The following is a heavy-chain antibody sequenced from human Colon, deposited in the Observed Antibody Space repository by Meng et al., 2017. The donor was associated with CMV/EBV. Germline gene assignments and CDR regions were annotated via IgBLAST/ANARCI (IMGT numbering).Heavy chain of an antibody. CDR1: GFMFSDYW. Sequence: GGSLRLSCATSGFMFSDYWMHWVRHVPGKGLEYVARINIDGNSISYVDSVKGRFTVSRDNAKNTLYLQMNSLGVEDSAVYYCARDRMTTVTTDYFDQWGQGTLVTVSS. V-gene: IGHV3-74*01. CDR3: ARDRMTTVTTDYFDQ. CDR2: INIDGNSI. J-gene: IGHJ4*02. D-gene: IGHD4-11*01.